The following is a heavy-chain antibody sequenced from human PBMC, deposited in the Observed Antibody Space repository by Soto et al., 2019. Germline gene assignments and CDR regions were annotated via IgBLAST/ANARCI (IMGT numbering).Heavy chain of an antibody. D-gene: IGHD3-10*01. V-gene: IGHV3-48*03. J-gene: IGHJ3*02. CDR1: VFSFSTYE. CDR3: APRKSGSFNIGAFDI. Sequence: GGSLRLSCAASVFSFSTYEMHWVRQAPGKGLEWVSYISKNGIDIYYADSVKGRFTISRDNANNSLFLQMNSLRAEDTAVYYCAPRKSGSFNIGAFDIWGQGTMVTVSS. CDR2: ISKNGIDI.